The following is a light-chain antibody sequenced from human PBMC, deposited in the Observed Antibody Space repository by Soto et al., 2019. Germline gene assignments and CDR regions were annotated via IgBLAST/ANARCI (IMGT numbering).Light chain of an antibody. CDR3: QQYISYTYT. V-gene: IGKV1-5*01. Sequence: DIQMTQFPSTLSASVGDRVTITCRASQTTNTWLAWYQQKPGTAPKLLIYDASSLEGGVPSRSSASGSGTEFTLPIRSLQPDDLATYPCQQYISYTYTFAQGTKV. CDR2: DAS. J-gene: IGKJ2*01. CDR1: QTTNTW.